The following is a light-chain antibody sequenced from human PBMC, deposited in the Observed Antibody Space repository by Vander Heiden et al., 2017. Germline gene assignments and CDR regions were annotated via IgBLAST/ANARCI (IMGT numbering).Light chain of an antibody. CDR2: KAS. J-gene: IGKJ1*01. CDR1: PSISTW. CDR3: QQFGSYLWT. Sequence: DIQLTQSPSTLSASVGDRVSITCRASPSISTWLAWYQQKPGKAPKVLIYKASTLKTGVPARFSGSGSGTEFTLTISSLEPDDFATYYCQQFGSYLWTFGQGTKVEMK. V-gene: IGKV1-5*03.